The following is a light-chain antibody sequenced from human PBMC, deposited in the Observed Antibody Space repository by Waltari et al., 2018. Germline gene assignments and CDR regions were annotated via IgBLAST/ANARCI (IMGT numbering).Light chain of an antibody. Sequence: EIVLTQSPATLPLSPGERATISCRASQSVGRALAWYQQKPGQAPRLLIYDASSRATGISDKFSGSGSGTDFSLTISRVEPEDFAVYFCQMYVRLPVTFGQGTKVEVK. CDR1: QSVGRA. V-gene: IGKV3D-20*02. CDR3: QMYVRLPVT. J-gene: IGKJ1*01. CDR2: DAS.